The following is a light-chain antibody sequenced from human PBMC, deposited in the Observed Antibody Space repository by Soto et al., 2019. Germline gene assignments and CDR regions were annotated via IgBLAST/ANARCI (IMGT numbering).Light chain of an antibody. J-gene: IGLJ1*01. CDR2: DVN. CDR1: SSDVGGYNF. CDR3: CSYTSSRTHV. Sequence: QSALTQPASVSGSPGQSITISCTGTSSDVGGYNFVSWYQQHPGKVPKLMIFDVNRRPSGVSDRFSGSKSGNTASLTLSGIQAEDEGAYYCCSYTSSRTHVFGSGTKVTVL. V-gene: IGLV2-14*03.